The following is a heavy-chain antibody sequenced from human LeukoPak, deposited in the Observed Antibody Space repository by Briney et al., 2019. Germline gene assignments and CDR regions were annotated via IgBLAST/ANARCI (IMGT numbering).Heavy chain of an antibody. Sequence: SETLSLTCAVYGGSFSGYYWSWIRQPPGKGLEGIGEINHSGSTNYNPSLTSRVTISVDTSKHQFSLQLNSVTPEDTAIYYCARGGLISLANTPLGAFDIWGQGTMVSVSS. CDR3: ARGGLISLANTPLGAFDI. D-gene: IGHD3/OR15-3a*01. V-gene: IGHV4-34*01. J-gene: IGHJ3*02. CDR2: INHSGST. CDR1: GGSFSGYY.